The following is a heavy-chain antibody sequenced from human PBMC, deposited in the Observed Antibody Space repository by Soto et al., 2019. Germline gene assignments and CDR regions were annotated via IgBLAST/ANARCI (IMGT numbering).Heavy chain of an antibody. D-gene: IGHD3-16*02. V-gene: IGHV4-34*01. CDR2: INHSGST. Sequence: SETLSLTCAVYGGSFSGYYWSWIRQPPGKGLEWIGEINHSGSTNYNPSLKSRVTISVDTSKNQFSLKLSSVTAADTAVYYCARGLRLSLRGQFDYWGQGTLVTVSS. J-gene: IGHJ4*02. CDR3: ARGLRLSLRGQFDY. CDR1: GGSFSGYY.